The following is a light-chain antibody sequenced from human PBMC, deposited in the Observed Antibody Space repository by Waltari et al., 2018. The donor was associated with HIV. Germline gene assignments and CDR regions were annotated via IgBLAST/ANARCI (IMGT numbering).Light chain of an antibody. CDR3: QSADSSGTWV. Sequence: SYELTQPPSVSVSPGQTARITCSGDALPQQYAYWYQQRPGQAPVLVMSKDSERPSGIPERFSGSSSGTTVTLTISGVQAEDEADYYCQSADSSGTWVFGGGTKLTVL. J-gene: IGLJ2*01. CDR1: ALPQQY. V-gene: IGLV3-25*03. CDR2: KDS.